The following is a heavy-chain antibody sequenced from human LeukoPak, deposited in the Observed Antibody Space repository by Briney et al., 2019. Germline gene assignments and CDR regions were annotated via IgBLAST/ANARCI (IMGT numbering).Heavy chain of an antibody. D-gene: IGHD4-23*01. CDR2: ISGSGGST. V-gene: IGHV3-23*01. CDR3: ARSKAVVYYFDY. Sequence: GGSLRLSCAASGFTFSSYAMSWVRQAPGKGLEWVSAISGSGGSTYYADSVKGRFTISRDNSKNTLYLQMNSLRAEDTAAYYCARSKAVVYYFDYWGQGTLVTVSS. CDR1: GFTFSSYA. J-gene: IGHJ4*02.